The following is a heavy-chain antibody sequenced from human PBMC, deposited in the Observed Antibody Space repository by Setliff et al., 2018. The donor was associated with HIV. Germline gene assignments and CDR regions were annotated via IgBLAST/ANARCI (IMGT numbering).Heavy chain of an antibody. CDR3: ARLPDINSWPFDY. Sequence: SETLSLTCTVSRDSINGHWWSWIRQPPGKGLEWTGSIHYSGITHHNPSLKSRLTMSVDTSKNQVSLKLTSVTAADTAVYYCARLPDINSWPFDYWARGTLVTVSS. CDR2: IHYSGIT. CDR1: RDSINGHW. V-gene: IGHV4-59*11. D-gene: IGHD6-13*01. J-gene: IGHJ4*02.